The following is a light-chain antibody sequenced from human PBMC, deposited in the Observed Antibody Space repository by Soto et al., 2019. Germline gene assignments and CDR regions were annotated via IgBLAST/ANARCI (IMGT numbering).Light chain of an antibody. CDR2: EGS. Sequence: QSALTQPASVSGSPGQSITISCTGTSSDVGSYNLVSWYQQHPGKAPKLMIYEGSKRPSGVSNRFSGSKSGNTASLTISGLQAEDEADYYCCSYAGSSILNVFGTGTKGTVL. CDR1: SSDVGSYNL. V-gene: IGLV2-23*01. CDR3: CSYAGSSILNV. J-gene: IGLJ1*01.